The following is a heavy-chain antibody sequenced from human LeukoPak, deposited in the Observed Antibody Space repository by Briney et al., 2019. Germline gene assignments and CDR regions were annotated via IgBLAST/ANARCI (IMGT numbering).Heavy chain of an antibody. CDR1: GFTFKRHA. V-gene: IGHV3-23*01. CDR2: IGGSGYST. D-gene: IGHD2-2*01. J-gene: IGHJ5*02. Sequence: GGSLRLSCAASGFTFKRHAMSWVRQAPGKGLEWVAGIGGSGYSTYYIDSVKGRFIISRDNSKNTLYLQMISLRADDTALYYCAKDGEMVPAALPGSSWFDPWGQGTLVTVSS. CDR3: AKDGEMVPAALPGSSWFDP.